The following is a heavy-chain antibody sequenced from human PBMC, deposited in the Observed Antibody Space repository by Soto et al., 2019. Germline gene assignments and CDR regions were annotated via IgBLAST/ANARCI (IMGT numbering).Heavy chain of an antibody. J-gene: IGHJ5*02. CDR1: GGTFGSDA. V-gene: IGHV1-69*06. CDR2: IIPIFGTT. CDR3: ARDRTDSGYYTNWLDP. D-gene: IGHD3-22*01. Sequence: QVHLMQSGAEVKKPGSSVKVSCKASGGTFGSDAITWVRQAPGQGLEWVGRIIPIFGTTNYAQNLQVRVTISADKATLTSYMELHSLTSDDTALYYCARDRTDSGYYTNWLDPWGQGNQVTVSS.